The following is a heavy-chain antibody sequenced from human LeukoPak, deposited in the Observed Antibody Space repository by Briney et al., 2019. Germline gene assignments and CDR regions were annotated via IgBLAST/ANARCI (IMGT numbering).Heavy chain of an antibody. J-gene: IGHJ4*02. Sequence: GGSLRLSCVGYRFTFSSYGMHWVRQAPGEGLEWVAFIRYDGSNSYYIDSVKGRFTISRDNSKNTLYLQMNSLRAEDTAVYYCAKDQWIEQMLGSHCDYWGQGTLVTVSS. V-gene: IGHV3-30*02. CDR3: AKDQWIEQMLGSHCDY. D-gene: IGHD5-12*01. CDR2: IRYDGSNS. CDR1: RFTFSSYG.